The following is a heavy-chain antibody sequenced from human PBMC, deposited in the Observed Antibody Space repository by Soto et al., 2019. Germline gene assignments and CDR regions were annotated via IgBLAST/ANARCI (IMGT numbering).Heavy chain of an antibody. V-gene: IGHV1-46*01. CDR3: ARAPFPECINAVCYPFDY. CDR1: GYTFTDYY. J-gene: IGHJ4*02. D-gene: IGHD2-8*01. Sequence: QVQLVQSGAEVKKPGASVKVSCKASGYTFTDYYIHWVRQAPGQGLEWMGMINPSGGSTDYAQKCRGRVTMTRDTSTGTVYMELSSLRSEDTSVYYCARAPFPECINAVCYPFDYWGQGTLVTVSS. CDR2: INPSGGST.